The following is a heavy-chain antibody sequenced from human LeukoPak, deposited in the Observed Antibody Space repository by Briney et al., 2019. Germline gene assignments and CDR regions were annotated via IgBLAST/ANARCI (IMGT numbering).Heavy chain of an antibody. J-gene: IGHJ3*01. V-gene: IGHV1-2*02. D-gene: IGHD4-23*01. CDR2: INPNSGGT. Sequence: GASVTVSSMASGYTFTAYYIHWVRQAPGQELEWMGWINPNSGGTNYALKFRGRVTMTRDTSISTASMELSRLISDDTAVYYCARPQDHGGNVENFNVWGQGTMVTVSS. CDR1: GYTFTAYY. CDR3: ARPQDHGGNVENFNV.